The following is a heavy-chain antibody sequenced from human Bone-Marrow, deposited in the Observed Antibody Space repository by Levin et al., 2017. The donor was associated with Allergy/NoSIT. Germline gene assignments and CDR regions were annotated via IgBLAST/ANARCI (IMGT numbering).Heavy chain of an antibody. CDR3: AKFSRGYCSGGSCRTDC. CDR2: ISDSGATT. D-gene: IGHD2-15*01. Sequence: LSLPCAASGFTFSSYAMSWVRQAPGKGLEWVSAISDSGATTYFADSVKGRFTISRDNSKNTLYLQMNSLRAEDTAVYYCAKFSRGYCSGGSCRTDCWGQGTLVTVSS. J-gene: IGHJ4*02. V-gene: IGHV3-23*01. CDR1: GFTFSSYA.